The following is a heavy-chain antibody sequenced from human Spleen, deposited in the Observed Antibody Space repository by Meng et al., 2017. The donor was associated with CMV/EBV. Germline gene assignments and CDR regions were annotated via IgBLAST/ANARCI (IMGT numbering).Heavy chain of an antibody. CDR3: ATDWEHNLGFSFDL. J-gene: IGHJ2*01. D-gene: IGHD3-9*01. V-gene: IGHV3-74*01. Sequence: SGFTFSNYWMHWVRQAPGKGLVWVSHISSDGSSITYADSVKGRFTISRDNAKNTLYLQMNSLRAEDTAVYYCATDWEHNLGFSFDLWGRGTLVTVSS. CDR2: ISSDGSSI. CDR1: GFTFSNYW.